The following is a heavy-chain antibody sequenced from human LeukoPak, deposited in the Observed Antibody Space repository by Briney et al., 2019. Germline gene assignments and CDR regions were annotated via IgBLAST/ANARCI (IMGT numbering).Heavy chain of an antibody. D-gene: IGHD5-18*01. CDR3: ARAARRYSYGGFDY. J-gene: IGHJ4*02. Sequence: PGRSLRLSCAASGFTFSSYAMHWVRQAPGKGLEWVAVISYDGSNKYYADSVEGRFTISRDNSKNTLYLQMNSLRAEDTAVYYCARAARRYSYGGFDYWGQGTLVTVSS. CDR2: ISYDGSNK. V-gene: IGHV3-30*04. CDR1: GFTFSSYA.